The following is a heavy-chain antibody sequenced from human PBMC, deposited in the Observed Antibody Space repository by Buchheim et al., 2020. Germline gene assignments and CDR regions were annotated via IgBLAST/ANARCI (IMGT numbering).Heavy chain of an antibody. D-gene: IGHD3-3*01. CDR3: ARADIGGRVTIFGVVGDY. V-gene: IGHV3-7*01. CDR1: GFTFSSYW. J-gene: IGHJ4*02. Sequence: EVQLVESGGGLVQPGGSLRVSCAASGFTFSSYWMSWVRQAPGKGLEWVANIKQDGSEKNYVESVKGRFTISRENAKHSLYLQMNSLRVEDTAVYYCARADIGGRVTIFGVVGDYWGQGTL. CDR2: IKQDGSEK.